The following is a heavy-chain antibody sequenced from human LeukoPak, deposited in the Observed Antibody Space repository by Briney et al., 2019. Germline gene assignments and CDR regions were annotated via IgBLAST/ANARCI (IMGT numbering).Heavy chain of an antibody. CDR3: AKVVTNYYGSGSPNWFDP. CDR1: GFTFSSYA. CDR2: ISGSGGST. J-gene: IGHJ5*02. D-gene: IGHD3-10*01. V-gene: IGHV3-23*01. Sequence: GGSLRLSCAASGFTFSSYATSWVRQAPGKGLEWVSAISGSGGSTYYADSVKGRFTISRDNSKNTLYLQMNSLRAEDTAVYYCAKVVTNYYGSGSPNWFDPWGQGTLVTVSS.